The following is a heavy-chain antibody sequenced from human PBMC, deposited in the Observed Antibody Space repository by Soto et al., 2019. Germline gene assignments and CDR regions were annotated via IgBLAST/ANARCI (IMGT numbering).Heavy chain of an antibody. CDR1: GFTFSNYA. Sequence: QVQLVESGGGVVQPGRSLRLSCAASGFTFSNYAMHWVRQAPGKGLEWVAVIWYDGNNKYYADSVKGRFTISRDNPKNTLYLQMNSLRVEDTAVYYCATGGRWTTVTPEGDYWGQGTLVTVSS. J-gene: IGHJ4*02. CDR2: IWYDGNNK. CDR3: ATGGRWTTVTPEGDY. V-gene: IGHV3-33*01. D-gene: IGHD4-17*01.